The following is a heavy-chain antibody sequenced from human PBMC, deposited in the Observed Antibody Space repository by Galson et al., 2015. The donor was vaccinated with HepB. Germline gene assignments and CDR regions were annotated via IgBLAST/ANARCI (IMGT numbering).Heavy chain of an antibody. Sequence: SVKVSCKASGGTFSSYAISWVRQAPGQGLEWMGGIIPIFGTANYAQKFQGRVTITADESTSTAYMELSSLRSEDTAVYYCARRAVCSGGSCYSSGWFDPWGQGTLVTVSS. CDR2: IIPIFGTA. D-gene: IGHD2-15*01. CDR1: GGTFSSYA. CDR3: ARRAVCSGGSCYSSGWFDP. J-gene: IGHJ5*02. V-gene: IGHV1-69*13.